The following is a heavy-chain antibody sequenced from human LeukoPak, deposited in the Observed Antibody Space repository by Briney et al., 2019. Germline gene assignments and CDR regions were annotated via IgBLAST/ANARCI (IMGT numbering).Heavy chain of an antibody. CDR1: GFSFSDHY. V-gene: IGHV3-72*01. CDR2: SRNKAKGYTT. CDR3: ARSQLSPARRASDI. Sequence: PGGSLRPSCAASGFSFSDHYMDWVRQAPGKGLEWVGRSRNKAKGYTTEYAASVKGRFTISRDDSKNSFYLQTDSLKTEDTAVYYWARSQLSPARRASDIWGQGTMVTVSS. D-gene: IGHD2-2*01. J-gene: IGHJ3*02.